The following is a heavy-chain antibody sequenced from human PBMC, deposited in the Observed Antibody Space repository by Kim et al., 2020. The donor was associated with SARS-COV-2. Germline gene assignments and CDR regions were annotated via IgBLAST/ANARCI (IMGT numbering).Heavy chain of an antibody. J-gene: IGHJ4*02. CDR3: ARVPFGDLSAYYFDL. V-gene: IGHV3-11*01. CDR2: ISSSGSYV. Sequence: GGSRRLSCAASGFTFSDYYMTWIRQAPGKGLEWVSYISSSGSYVNYADSVKGRFTMSRDNGKNSLYLQMSSLTAEDTALYYCARVPFGDLSAYYFDLWGQGTLVTVSS. D-gene: IGHD3-10*01. CDR1: GFTFSDYY.